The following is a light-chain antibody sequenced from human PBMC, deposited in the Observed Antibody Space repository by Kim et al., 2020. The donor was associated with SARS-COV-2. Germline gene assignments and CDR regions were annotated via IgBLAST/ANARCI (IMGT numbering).Light chain of an antibody. J-gene: IGLJ1*01. CDR3: CSYTGTGTDTYV. CDR2: DVN. Sequence: SVTISCTGTSSDVGGYNYVSWYQQHPGKAPKLMIYDVNERPSGVPDRFSGSKSGNTASLTISGLQAEDEADYFCCSYTGTGTDTYVFGTGTKVTVL. V-gene: IGLV2-11*03. CDR1: SSDVGGYNY.